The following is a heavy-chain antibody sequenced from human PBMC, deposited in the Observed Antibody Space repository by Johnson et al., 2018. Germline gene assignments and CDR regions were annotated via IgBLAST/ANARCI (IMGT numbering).Heavy chain of an antibody. CDR2: ISYDGSNK. CDR3: ASEMGIIRANYYNYGMDV. CDR1: GFTFSNYG. Sequence: VQLVESGGGVVQXGRSLRLSCAASGFTFSNYGMHWVRQAPGKGLEWVAVISYDGSNKYYADSVKGRFPISRDNSKNTLYLQMNSLRAEDTAVYYCASEMGIIRANYYNYGMDVWGQGTTVTVSS. V-gene: IGHV3-30*03. J-gene: IGHJ6*02. D-gene: IGHD3-3*01.